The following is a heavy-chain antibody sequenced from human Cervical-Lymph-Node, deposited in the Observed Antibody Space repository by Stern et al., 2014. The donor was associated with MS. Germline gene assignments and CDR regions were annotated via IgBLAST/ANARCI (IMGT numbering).Heavy chain of an antibody. CDR3: SPGNIPFDY. D-gene: IGHD2/OR15-2a*01. V-gene: IGHV3-73*01. CDR2: IRSKVNSYAT. Sequence: EVQLVESGGGLVQPGGSLKLSCAASGFTFSGSAMHWVRQTAGKGLGWVGRIRSKVNSYATTYAESVKGRFTISRDDSKNTAYLQMNSLKIEDTAVYYCSPGNIPFDYWGQGTLVTVTS. J-gene: IGHJ4*02. CDR1: GFTFSGSA.